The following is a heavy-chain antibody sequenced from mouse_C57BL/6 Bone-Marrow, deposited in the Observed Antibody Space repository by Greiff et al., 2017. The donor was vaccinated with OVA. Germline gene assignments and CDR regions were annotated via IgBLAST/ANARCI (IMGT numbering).Heavy chain of an antibody. V-gene: IGHV5-6*01. Sequence: EVKLMESGGDLVKPGGSLKLSCAASGFTFSSYGMSWVRQTPDKRLEWVATISSGGSYTYYPDSVKGRFTISRDNAKNTLYLQMSSLKSEDTAMYYCAGPGGYGFAYWGQGTLVTVSA. D-gene: IGHD1-1*01. CDR3: AGPGGYGFAY. CDR1: GFTFSSYG. CDR2: ISSGGSYT. J-gene: IGHJ3*01.